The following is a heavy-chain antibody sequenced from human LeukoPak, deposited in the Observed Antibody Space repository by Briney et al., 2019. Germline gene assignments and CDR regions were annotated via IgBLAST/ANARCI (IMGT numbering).Heavy chain of an antibody. J-gene: IGHJ6*03. CDR3: ARKEVDYYYMDV. CDR2: ISSSSSYI. V-gene: IGHV3-21*01. Sequence: PGGSLRLSCAASGFTFSSYSMNWVRQAPGKGLEWVSSISSSSSYIYYADSVKGRFTISRDNAKNSLYLQMNSLRAEDTAVYYCARKEVDYYYMDVWGKGTTVTVSS. D-gene: IGHD1-26*01. CDR1: GFTFSSYS.